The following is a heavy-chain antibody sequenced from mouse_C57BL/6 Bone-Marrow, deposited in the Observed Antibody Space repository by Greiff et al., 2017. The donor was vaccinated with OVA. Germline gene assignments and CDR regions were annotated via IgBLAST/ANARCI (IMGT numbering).Heavy chain of an antibody. J-gene: IGHJ3*01. D-gene: IGHD4-1*01. CDR2: IDPSDSYT. CDR3: ARWERFAY. Sequence: QVQLQQPGAELVRPGTSVKLSCKASGYTFTSYWMHWVKQRPGQGLEWIGVIDPSDSYTNYNQKFKGKATLTVDTSSSTAYMQLSSLTSEDSAVYYCARWERFAYWGQGTLVTVSA. V-gene: IGHV1-59*01. CDR1: GYTFTSYW.